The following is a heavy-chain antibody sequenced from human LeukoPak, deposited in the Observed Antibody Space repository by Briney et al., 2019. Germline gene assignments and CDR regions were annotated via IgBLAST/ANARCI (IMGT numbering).Heavy chain of an antibody. CDR1: GFTFSSYS. CDR3: ATDILTGSTYYYYYYGMDV. V-gene: IGHV3-21*01. Sequence: GGSLRLSCAASGFTFSSYSMNWVRQAPGKGLEWVSSISSSSSYIYYADSVKGRFTISGDNAKNSLYLQMNSLRAEDTAVYYCATDILTGSTYYYYYYGMDVWGQGTTVTVSS. CDR2: ISSSSSYI. D-gene: IGHD3-9*01. J-gene: IGHJ6*02.